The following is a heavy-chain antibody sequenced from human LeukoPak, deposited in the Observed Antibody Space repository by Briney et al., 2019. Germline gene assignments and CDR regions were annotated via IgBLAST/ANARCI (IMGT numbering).Heavy chain of an antibody. CDR3: AREVLLYDFWSGYFFDY. CDR1: GFTFSSYW. Sequence: GGSLRLSCAASGFTFSSYWMHWVRHAPGKGLVWVSRINSDGSSTSYADSVKGRFTISRDNAKNTLYLQMNSLRAEDTAVYYRAREVLLYDFWSGYFFDYWGQGTLVTVSS. CDR2: INSDGSST. D-gene: IGHD3-3*01. V-gene: IGHV3-74*01. J-gene: IGHJ4*02.